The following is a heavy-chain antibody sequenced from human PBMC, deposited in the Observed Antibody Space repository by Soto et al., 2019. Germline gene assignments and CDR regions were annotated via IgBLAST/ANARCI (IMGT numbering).Heavy chain of an antibody. CDR2: IYYTEST. D-gene: IGHD7-27*01. CDR1: GGSISPYY. CDR3: ARDRSSNWGLNDAFDI. J-gene: IGHJ3*02. Sequence: QVQLQESGPGLVKPSETLSLTCTVSGGSISPYYWNWIRQPPGKGLEWIGYIYYTESTNYSPSLKSRVTMSVDTSKNQFSLKLKSVTAADTAVYYCARDRSSNWGLNDAFDIWGQGTVVTVSA. V-gene: IGHV4-59*01.